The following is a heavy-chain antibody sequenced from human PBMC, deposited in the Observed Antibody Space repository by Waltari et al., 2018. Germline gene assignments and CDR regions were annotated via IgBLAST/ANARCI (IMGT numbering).Heavy chain of an antibody. V-gene: IGHV1-8*03. J-gene: IGHJ4*02. Sequence: QVQLVQSGAELKRPGASVKVSCKASGYTFTNYDINWVRQARGKGLEWMGWMNPNSGNAGYAHRFQGRVTLTRDKSISTAFMELSSLTSEDTAVYYCTRAMSTVVPADYWGQGALVTV. CDR3: TRAMSTVVPADY. D-gene: IGHD4-17*01. CDR1: GYTFTNYD. CDR2: MNPNSGNA.